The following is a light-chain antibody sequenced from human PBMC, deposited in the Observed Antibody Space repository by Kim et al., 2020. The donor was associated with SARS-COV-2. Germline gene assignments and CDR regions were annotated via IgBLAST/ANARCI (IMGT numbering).Light chain of an antibody. Sequence: ALGPTVRVNCLGDSLRKYPASWYQQKPGQAPILVMHDKNNVRPSGVPDRYSGSNSGNTAFLTITGAQVEDEAAYYCGSRDNNGPGVFGGGTQLTVL. CDR2: DKN. V-gene: IGLV3-19*01. CDR3: GSRDNNGPGV. J-gene: IGLJ3*02. CDR1: SLRKYP.